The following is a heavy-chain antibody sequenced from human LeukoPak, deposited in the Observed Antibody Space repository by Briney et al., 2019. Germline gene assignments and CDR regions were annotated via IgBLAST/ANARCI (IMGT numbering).Heavy chain of an antibody. CDR1: GGSISSGGYY. CDR2: IYYSGST. CDR3: SRGVDTVMVTSLLDY. Sequence: NPSQTLSLTCTVSGGSISSGGYYWSWIRQHPGKGLEWIGYIYYSGSTYYNPSLKSRATISVDTSKNQFSLNLSSVTAADTAVYYCSRGVDTVMVTSLLDYWGQGTLVTVSS. V-gene: IGHV4-31*03. D-gene: IGHD5-18*01. J-gene: IGHJ4*02.